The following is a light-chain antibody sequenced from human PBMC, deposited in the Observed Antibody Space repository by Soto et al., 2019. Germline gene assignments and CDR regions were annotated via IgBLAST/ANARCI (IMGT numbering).Light chain of an antibody. V-gene: IGLV2-14*01. CDR1: SSDVGGYNY. Sequence: QSALTQPASVSGSPGQSITISCTGTSSDVGGYNYVSWYQQHPGKAPKLIIYEVSNRPSGVSNRFSGSKSGNTASLTISGLQAEDEADYYCNSYTSKSTGVFGTRTKLTVL. CDR3: NSYTSKSTGV. J-gene: IGLJ1*01. CDR2: EVS.